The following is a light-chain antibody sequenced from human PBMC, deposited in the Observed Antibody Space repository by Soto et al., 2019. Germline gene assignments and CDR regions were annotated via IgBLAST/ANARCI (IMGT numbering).Light chain of an antibody. CDR2: GAS. J-gene: IGKJ1*01. V-gene: IGKV1-39*01. CDR3: QRSYGCPPWT. Sequence: DIQITHSPSSLSASVGDRVTITCRSSQTISIFLNWYQQKPGKAPKLLIYGASTLQGGVPSRFSGSGSRTDFTLTISRLQPEDFATYYCQRSYGCPPWTLVQGTKV. CDR1: QTISIF.